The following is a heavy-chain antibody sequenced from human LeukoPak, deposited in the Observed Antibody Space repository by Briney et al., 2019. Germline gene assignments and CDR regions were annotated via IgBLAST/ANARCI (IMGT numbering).Heavy chain of an antibody. CDR2: INPNSGGT. CDR3: ARVNKGAWYYAFYYYYYMDV. V-gene: IGHV1-2*02. Sequence: ASVKVSCKASGYTFTGYYMHWVRQAPGQGLEWMGWINPNSGGTNYAQKFQGRVTMTRDTSISTAYMELSRLRSDDTAVYYCARVNKGAWYYAFYYYYYMDVWGKGTTVTVSS. J-gene: IGHJ6*03. D-gene: IGHD2/OR15-2a*01. CDR1: GYTFTGYY.